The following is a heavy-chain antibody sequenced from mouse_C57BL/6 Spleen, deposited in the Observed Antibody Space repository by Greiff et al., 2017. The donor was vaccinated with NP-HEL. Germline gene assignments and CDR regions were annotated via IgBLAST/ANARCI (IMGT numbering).Heavy chain of an antibody. D-gene: IGHD2-2*01. V-gene: IGHV5-9*01. J-gene: IGHJ1*03. CDR3: ARPSTMVTNWYFDV. Sequence: EVHLVESGGGLVKPGGSLKLSCAASGFTFSSYTMSWVRQTPEKRLEWVATISGGGGNTYYPDSVKGRFTISRDNAKNTLYLQMSSLRSEDTALYYCARPSTMVTNWYFDVWGTGTTVTVSS. CDR2: ISGGGGNT. CDR1: GFTFSSYT.